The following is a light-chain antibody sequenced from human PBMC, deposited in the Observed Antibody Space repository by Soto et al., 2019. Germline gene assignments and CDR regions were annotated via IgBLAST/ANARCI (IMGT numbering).Light chain of an antibody. CDR2: AAS. CDR1: QTIHNF. CDR3: QESFSPLYT. V-gene: IGKV1-39*01. J-gene: IGKJ2*01. Sequence: DIQLTQSPSSLSASVGDRVTITCRASQTIHNFSNWYQQTPGKAPKLLIYAASNLRGGVPSRFSGGGSGTDFTLTINSLQPEDFATYYCQESFSPLYTFGRGTMLDI.